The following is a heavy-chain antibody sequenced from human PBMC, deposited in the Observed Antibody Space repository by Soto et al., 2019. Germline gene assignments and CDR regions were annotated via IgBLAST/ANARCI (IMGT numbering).Heavy chain of an antibody. CDR2: ISGSGDST. V-gene: IGHV3-23*01. D-gene: IGHD1-26*01. Sequence: EVQLLESGGGLVQPGGSLRLSCAASGFTFSSYAMRWVRQAPVKGLEWVSAISGSGDSTYYADSVKGRFTISRDNSKTTLYLQMNSLRAADTAVYYCARRGSGSYSDYWGQGPLVTVSS. J-gene: IGHJ4*02. CDR1: GFTFSSYA. CDR3: ARRGSGSYSDY.